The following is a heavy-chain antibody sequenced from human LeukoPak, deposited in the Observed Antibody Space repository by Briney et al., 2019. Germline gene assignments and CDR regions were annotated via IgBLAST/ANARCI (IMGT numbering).Heavy chain of an antibody. D-gene: IGHD4-17*01. Sequence: PSETLSLTCAVSGTSFSSYYWSWIRQPPGKGLEWIGKVNHSGYTNDNPSLKSRVTISVDTSKNQFSLRLGSVTAADTGVYFCARMTTGHDFWGQGTLVTVSS. J-gene: IGHJ4*02. V-gene: IGHV4-34*01. CDR1: GTSFSSYY. CDR2: VNHSGYT. CDR3: ARMTTGHDF.